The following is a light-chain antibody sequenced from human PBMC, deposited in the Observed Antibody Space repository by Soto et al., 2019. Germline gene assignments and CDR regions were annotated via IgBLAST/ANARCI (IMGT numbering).Light chain of an antibody. CDR2: EGS. Sequence: QSALTQPASVSGSPGQSITISCTGASRAVGTYTLVSWYQQYPGKAPKLIIYEGSKRPSGVSNRLSASKTGRTASLTISGLQPEDEADYYCCSYSSDQIAMFGGGTKVTVL. CDR1: SRAVGTYTL. J-gene: IGLJ3*02. V-gene: IGLV2-23*01. CDR3: CSYSSDQIAM.